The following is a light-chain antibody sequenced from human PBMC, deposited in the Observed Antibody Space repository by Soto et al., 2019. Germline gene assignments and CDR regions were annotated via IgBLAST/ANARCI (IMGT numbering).Light chain of an antibody. CDR1: SSDVGSYNL. Sequence: QSVLTQPASVSGSPGQSITISCTGTSSDVGSYNLVSWYQQHPGKAPKLMIYEGSKRPSGVSNRFSGSKSGNTASLTISGLQAEDEADYYCCSYAGSSVFGGGPRSPS. J-gene: IGLJ2*01. CDR2: EGS. V-gene: IGLV2-23*01. CDR3: CSYAGSSV.